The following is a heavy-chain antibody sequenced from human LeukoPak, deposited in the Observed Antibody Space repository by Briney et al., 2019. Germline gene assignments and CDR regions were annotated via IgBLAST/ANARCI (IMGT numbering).Heavy chain of an antibody. D-gene: IGHD3-3*01. CDR2: IKQDGSEK. V-gene: IGHV3-7*01. CDR1: GFTFSSYW. CDR3: AKDRDFGVDHFDY. J-gene: IGHJ4*02. Sequence: GGSLRLSCAASGFTFSSYWMSWVRQAPGKGLEWVANIKQDGSEKYYVDSVKGRFTISRDNSKNTLYLQMNSLRAEDTAVYYCAKDRDFGVDHFDYWGQGTLVTVSS.